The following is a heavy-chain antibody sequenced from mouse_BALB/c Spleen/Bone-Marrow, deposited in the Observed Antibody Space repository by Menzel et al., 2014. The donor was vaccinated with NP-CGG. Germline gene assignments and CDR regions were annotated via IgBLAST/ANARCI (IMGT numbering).Heavy chain of an antibody. Sequence: DVMLVESGGGLVQPGGSLKLSCAASGFTFSSYTMSWVRQTPEKRLDWVAYISNGGGSTYYPDTVKGRFTISRDNAKNTLYLQMSSLKSEDTAMYYCARGNGFAYRGQGTLVTVSA. J-gene: IGHJ3*01. CDR3: ARGNGFAY. CDR2: ISNGGGST. CDR1: GFTFSSYT. V-gene: IGHV5-12-2*01.